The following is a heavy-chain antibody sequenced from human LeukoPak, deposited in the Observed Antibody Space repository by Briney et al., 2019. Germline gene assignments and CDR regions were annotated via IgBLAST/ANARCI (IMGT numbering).Heavy chain of an antibody. D-gene: IGHD2-21*02. J-gene: IGHJ5*02. CDR2: MFYSGNT. Sequence: SETLSLTCTVSGGSIKTNLSYCGWIRQPPGKGLEWIGSMFYSGNTFYNPSLKSRVTISADASKNQFSLQPSSVTAADTAVYYCARHTLVTAISTYNWFDPWGQGILVTVSS. CDR3: ARHTLVTAISTYNWFDP. CDR1: GGSIKTNLSY. V-gene: IGHV4-39*01.